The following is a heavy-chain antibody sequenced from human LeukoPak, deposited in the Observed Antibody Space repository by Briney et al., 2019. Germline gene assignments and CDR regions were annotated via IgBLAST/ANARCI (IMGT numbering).Heavy chain of an antibody. Sequence: ASVKVSCKTSGYTFRGYGISWVRQAPGQGLEWMGWITGNNGNTNYAPSLQGRVTMTTDTSTSTAYMELTSLRSDDTAVYYCARDQRNSGSYRFEYWGQGTLVTVSS. D-gene: IGHD1-26*01. CDR3: ARDQRNSGSYRFEY. CDR2: ITGNNGNT. J-gene: IGHJ4*02. V-gene: IGHV1-18*01. CDR1: GYTFRGYG.